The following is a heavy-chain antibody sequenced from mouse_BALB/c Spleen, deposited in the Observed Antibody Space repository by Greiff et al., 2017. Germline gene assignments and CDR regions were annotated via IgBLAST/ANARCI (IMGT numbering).Heavy chain of an antibody. CDR3: ARHGDGYYGY. J-gene: IGHJ3*01. CDR1: GFTFSSYY. CDR2: INSNGGST. Sequence: EVKLEESGGGLVKLGGSLKLSCAASGFTFSSYYMSWVRQTPEKRLELVAAINSNGGSTYYPDTVKGRFTISRDNAKNTLYLQMSSLKSEDTALYYCARHGDGYYGYWGQGTLVTVSA. V-gene: IGHV5-6-2*01. D-gene: IGHD2-3*01.